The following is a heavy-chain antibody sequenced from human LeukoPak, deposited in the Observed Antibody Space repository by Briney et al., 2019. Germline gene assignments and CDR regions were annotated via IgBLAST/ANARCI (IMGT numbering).Heavy chain of an antibody. V-gene: IGHV1-2*02. J-gene: IGHJ4*02. Sequence: ASVKVSCKASGYTFTSYYMHWVRQAPGQGLEWMGWINPNSGGTNYAQKFQGRVTMTRDTSISTAYMELSRLRSDDTAVYYCARGSGYCSGGSCHADYWGQGTLVTVSS. CDR1: GYTFTSYY. CDR3: ARGSGYCSGGSCHADY. D-gene: IGHD2-15*01. CDR2: INPNSGGT.